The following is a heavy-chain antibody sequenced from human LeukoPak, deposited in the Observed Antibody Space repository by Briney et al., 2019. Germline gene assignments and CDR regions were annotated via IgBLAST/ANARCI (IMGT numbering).Heavy chain of an antibody. D-gene: IGHD3-10*01. CDR1: GGTFSSYA. Sequence: ASVKVSCTASGGTFSSYAISWVRQAPGQGLEWMGGIIPIFGTANYAQKFQGRVTITADESTSTAYMELSSLRSEDTAVYYCARGSRFVWFGESNPYYFDYWGQGTLVTVSS. V-gene: IGHV1-69*13. J-gene: IGHJ4*02. CDR2: IIPIFGTA. CDR3: ARGSRFVWFGESNPYYFDY.